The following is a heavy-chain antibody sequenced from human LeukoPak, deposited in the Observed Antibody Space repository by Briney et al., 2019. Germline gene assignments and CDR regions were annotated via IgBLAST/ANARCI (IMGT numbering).Heavy chain of an antibody. CDR2: ISSSSSYI. V-gene: IGHV3-21*01. D-gene: IGHD3-10*01. J-gene: IGHJ4*02. Sequence: GGSLRLSCAASGFTFSSYSMNWVRQAPGKGLEWVSSISSSSSYIYYADSVKGRFTISRDNSKNTLYLQMNSLRAEDTAVYYCANIMVRGVRTTIDYWGQGTLATVSS. CDR3: ANIMVRGVRTTIDY. CDR1: GFTFSSYS.